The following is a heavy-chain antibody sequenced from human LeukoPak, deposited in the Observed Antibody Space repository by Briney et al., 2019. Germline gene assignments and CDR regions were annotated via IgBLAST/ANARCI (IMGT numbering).Heavy chain of an antibody. Sequence: ASVKVSCKASGYTFTGYYTHWVRQAPGQGLKWMGWINPNSGGTDYAQKFQGRVTLTRDTSISTAYMELSRLRSDDTAVHYCARERRRHGYTDDAFDIWGPGTMVTVSS. D-gene: IGHD5-24*01. CDR3: ARERRRHGYTDDAFDI. J-gene: IGHJ3*02. CDR2: INPNSGGT. V-gene: IGHV1-2*02. CDR1: GYTFTGYY.